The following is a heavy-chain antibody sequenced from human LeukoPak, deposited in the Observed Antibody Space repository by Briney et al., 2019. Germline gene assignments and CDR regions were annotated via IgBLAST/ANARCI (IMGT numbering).Heavy chain of an antibody. Sequence: PGRSLRLSCAASGFTFSSYAMHWVRQAPGKGLEWVAVISYDGSNKYYADSVKGRFTISRDNSKNTLYLQMNSLRAEDTAVYYCATFRIAAAGFFDYWGQGTLVTVSS. V-gene: IGHV3-30-3*01. D-gene: IGHD6-13*01. CDR2: ISYDGSNK. CDR1: GFTFSSYA. J-gene: IGHJ4*02. CDR3: ATFRIAAAGFFDY.